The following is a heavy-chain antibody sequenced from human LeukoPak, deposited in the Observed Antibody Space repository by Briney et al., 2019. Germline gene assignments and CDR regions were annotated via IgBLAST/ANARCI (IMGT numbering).Heavy chain of an antibody. J-gene: IGHJ4*02. D-gene: IGHD6-19*01. CDR1: GFTVSSNY. V-gene: IGHV3-66*02. Sequence: GGSLRLSCAASGFTVSSNYMSWVRQAPGKGLEWVSVIYGGGSTYYADSVKGRFTNSRDNSKNTLYLQMNSLRTEDTAVYYCARPTSGWSALDYWGQGTLVTVSS. CDR2: IYGGGST. CDR3: ARPTSGWSALDY.